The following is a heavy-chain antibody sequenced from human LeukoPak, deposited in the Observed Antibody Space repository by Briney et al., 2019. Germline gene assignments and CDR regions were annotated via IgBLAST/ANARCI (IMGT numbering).Heavy chain of an antibody. CDR1: GFTFSNYN. D-gene: IGHD3-10*01. V-gene: IGHV3-48*01. Sequence: PGGSLRLSCAASGFTFSNYNMNWVRQAPGKGLEWISYISSSSSTIYYADSVKGRFTISRDNAKNSLYLQMNSLRAEDTAVYYCARDLGSGSPSLWYWGQGTLVTVSS. J-gene: IGHJ4*02. CDR3: ARDLGSGSPSLWY. CDR2: ISSSSSTI.